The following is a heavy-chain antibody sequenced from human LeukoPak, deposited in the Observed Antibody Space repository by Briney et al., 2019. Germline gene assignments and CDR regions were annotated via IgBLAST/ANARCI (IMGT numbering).Heavy chain of an antibody. CDR3: AKDAQRGFDYSNSLEY. V-gene: IGHV3-33*06. J-gene: IGHJ4*02. CDR1: GFTYSHYG. Sequence: GRPLRLSCAASGFTYSHYGMHWVRQAPGKGLEWVAVIWSDGTEKYYADAVKGRFTITRDNSRNTLYLQMNSLRGEDTAVYYCAKDAQRGFDYSNSLEYWGQGTLVTVSS. CDR2: IWSDGTEK. D-gene: IGHD4-11*01.